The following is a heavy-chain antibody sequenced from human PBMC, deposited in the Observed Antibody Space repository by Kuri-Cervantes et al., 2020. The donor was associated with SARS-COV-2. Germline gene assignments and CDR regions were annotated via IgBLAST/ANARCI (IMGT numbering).Heavy chain of an antibody. J-gene: IGHJ3*02. CDR3: ARDQKRGRIQLWFTEACAFDI. CDR1: GYTFTSYA. V-gene: IGHV1-3*01. CDR2: INAGNGNT. D-gene: IGHD5-18*01. Sequence: ASVKVSCKASGYTFTSYAMHWVRQAPGQRLEWMGWINAGNGNTKYSQKFQGRVTITRDTSASTAYMELSSLRSEDTAVYYCARDQKRGRIQLWFTEACAFDIWDQGTMVTVSS.